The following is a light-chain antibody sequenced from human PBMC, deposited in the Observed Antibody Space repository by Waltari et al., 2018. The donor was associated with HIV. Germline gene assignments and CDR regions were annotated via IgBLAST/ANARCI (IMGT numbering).Light chain of an antibody. Sequence: QSVLTQPPSASGTPGQRVTISCSGSSSNIGSNSVYWYQSLPGTAHTLLLYRNNQRPSGVPDRFSGSKSGTSASLAISGLRSEDEADYYCAAWDDSLSAWVFGGGTKLTVL. CDR3: AAWDDSLSAWV. V-gene: IGLV1-47*01. CDR2: RNN. J-gene: IGLJ3*02. CDR1: SSNIGSNS.